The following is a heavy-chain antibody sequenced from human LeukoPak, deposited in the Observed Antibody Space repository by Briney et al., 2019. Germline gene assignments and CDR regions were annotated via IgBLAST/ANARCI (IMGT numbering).Heavy chain of an antibody. Sequence: SLSLSCTPSLDTFSAVVVSSVAGSPGHQLEGLGGMSVYNGNTNYAQKLKGRVTMNTDTSTSTAYRELRSLRSDDTAVYYCARDATTLVAAQYYFDYWGQGTLVTVSS. CDR1: LDTFSAVV. CDR3: ARDATTLVAAQYYFDY. V-gene: IGHV1-18*01. CDR2: MSVYNGNT. D-gene: IGHD2-2*01. J-gene: IGHJ4*02.